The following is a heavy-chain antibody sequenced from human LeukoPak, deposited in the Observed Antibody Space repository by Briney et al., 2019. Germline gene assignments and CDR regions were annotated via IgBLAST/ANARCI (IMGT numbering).Heavy chain of an antibody. CDR1: GYSISSGYY. V-gene: IGHV4-38-2*01. J-gene: IGHJ3*02. CDR3: ARPADQPAAIPYNAFDI. Sequence: SETLSLTCAVSGYSISSGYYWGWIRQPPGKGLEWIGSIYHSGSTYYNPSLKSRVTVSIDTSKNQFSLKLSSVTAADTAVYYCARPADQPAAIPYNAFDIWAKGQWSPSLQ. CDR2: IYHSGST. D-gene: IGHD2-2*01.